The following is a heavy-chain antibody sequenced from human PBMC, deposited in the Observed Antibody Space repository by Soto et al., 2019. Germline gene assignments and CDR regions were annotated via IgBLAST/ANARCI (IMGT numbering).Heavy chain of an antibody. V-gene: IGHV1-69*01. CDR2: IIPIFGTA. CDR3: ARAGGPVGLFDY. Sequence: QVQLVQSGAEVKKPGSSVKVSCKTSGGTFSSYAINWVRQAPGQGLEWMGGIIPIFGTANYAQKFQGRVTIPADESTSTAYMGRSSLGSEDRAVYYCARAGGPVGLFDYWGQGTLVTVSS. CDR1: GGTFSSYA. J-gene: IGHJ4*02. D-gene: IGHD1-26*01.